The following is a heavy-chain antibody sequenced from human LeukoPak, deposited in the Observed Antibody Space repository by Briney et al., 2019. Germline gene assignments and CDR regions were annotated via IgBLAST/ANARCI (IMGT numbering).Heavy chain of an antibody. Sequence: GSLRLSCAASGFTFSSYAMSWIRQPPGKGLEWIGEINHSGSTNYNPSLKSRVTISVDTSKNQFSLKLSSVTAADTAVYYCARVREYYDSSGLVDYWGQGTLVTVSS. CDR2: INHSGST. CDR1: GFTFSSYA. D-gene: IGHD3-22*01. V-gene: IGHV4-34*01. CDR3: ARVREYYDSSGLVDY. J-gene: IGHJ4*02.